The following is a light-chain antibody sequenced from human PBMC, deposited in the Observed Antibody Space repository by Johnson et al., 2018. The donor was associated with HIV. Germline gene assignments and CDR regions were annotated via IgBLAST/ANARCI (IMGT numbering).Light chain of an antibody. Sequence: QSVLTQPPSVSAAPGQKVTISCSGSSSNIGNNYVSWYQQLPGTAPKLLIYDNNKRPSGIPDRFSGSKSGTSATLGITGLQTGDEADYYCGTWDSRLDYVFGTGTKVTVL. CDR2: DNN. V-gene: IGLV1-51*01. CDR3: GTWDSRLDYV. CDR1: SSNIGNNY. J-gene: IGLJ1*01.